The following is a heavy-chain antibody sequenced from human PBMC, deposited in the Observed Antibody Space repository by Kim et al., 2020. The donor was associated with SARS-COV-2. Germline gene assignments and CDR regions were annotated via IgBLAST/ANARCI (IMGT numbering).Heavy chain of an antibody. V-gene: IGHV3-21*01. CDR3: AGASGLLATYYYYYYMDV. J-gene: IGHJ6*03. Sequence: GGSLRLSCTASGFTFNSYSMNWVRQAPGKGLEWVSSISSSSSYIYYADSVKGRFTISRDNAKNSLYLQMNSLRAEDTAVYYCAGASGLLATYYYYYYMDVWGKGITVTVSS. CDR1: GFTFNSYS. CDR2: ISSSSSYI. D-gene: IGHD2-15*01.